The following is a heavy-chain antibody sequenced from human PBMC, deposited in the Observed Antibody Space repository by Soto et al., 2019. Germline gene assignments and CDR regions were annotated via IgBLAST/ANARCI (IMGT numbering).Heavy chain of an antibody. Sequence: ASETLSLTCAVYGGSFSGHSWSWIRQSPGKGLEWIGDIQHSGRVNYSPSLKSRVTISLDTSKSQFSLTLSAVTAADTAMYYCSTRAYDTNGYYRFDPWGQGTLVTVSS. J-gene: IGHJ5*01. D-gene: IGHD3-22*01. V-gene: IGHV4-34*01. CDR1: GGSFSGHS. CDR2: IQHSGRV. CDR3: STRAYDTNGYYRFDP.